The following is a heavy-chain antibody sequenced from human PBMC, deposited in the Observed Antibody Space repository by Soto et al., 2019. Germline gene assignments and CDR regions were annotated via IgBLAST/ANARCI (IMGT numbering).Heavy chain of an antibody. CDR2: IYYSGST. V-gene: IGHV4-59*08. D-gene: IGHD2-2*01. CDR1: GGSISSYY. Sequence: SETLSLTCTVSGGSISSYYWSWIRQPPGKGLEWIGYIYYSGSTNYNPSLKSRVTISVDTSKNQFSLKLSSVTAADTAVYYCARHSGVVPAAKRVGMDVWGQGTTVTDS. CDR3: ARHSGVVPAAKRVGMDV. J-gene: IGHJ6*02.